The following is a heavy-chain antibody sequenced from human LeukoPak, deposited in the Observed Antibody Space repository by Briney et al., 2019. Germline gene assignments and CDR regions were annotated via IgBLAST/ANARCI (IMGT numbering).Heavy chain of an antibody. CDR2: MNPNSGNT. V-gene: IGHV1-8*01. Sequence: ASVKVSCKASGYTFTSYDINWVRQATGQGLEWMGWMNPNSGNTGYAQKFQGRVTMTRNTSISTAYMELSSLRSEDTAVCYCARGVAHYGDYVGYWGQGTLVTVSS. CDR1: GYTFTSYD. D-gene: IGHD4-17*01. CDR3: ARGVAHYGDYVGY. J-gene: IGHJ4*02.